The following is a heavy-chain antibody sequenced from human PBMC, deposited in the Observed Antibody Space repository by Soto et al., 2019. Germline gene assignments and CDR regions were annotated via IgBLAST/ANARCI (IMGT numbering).Heavy chain of an antibody. CDR1: GFTFSSYG. D-gene: IGHD6-19*01. CDR3: ARDLGDVAVAGTLPVGY. V-gene: IGHV3-33*01. J-gene: IGHJ4*02. CDR2: IWYDGSNK. Sequence: QVQLVESGGGVVQPGRSLRPSCAASGFTFSSYGMHWVRQAPGKGLERVAVIWYDGSNKYYADSVKGRFTISRDNSKNTLYLQMNSLRAEDTAVYYCARDLGDVAVAGTLPVGYWVQGTLVTVSS.